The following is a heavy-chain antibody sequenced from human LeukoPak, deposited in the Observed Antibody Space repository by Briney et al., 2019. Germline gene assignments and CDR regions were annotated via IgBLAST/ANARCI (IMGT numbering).Heavy chain of an antibody. CDR3: ARGRSYDITGYNPTFYFCS. CDR1: AASVIGSY. CDR2: IYNTVAV. D-gene: IGHD3-9*01. J-gene: IGHJ5*02. Sequence: SETLSLTCTVSAASVIGSYWTWIRQSPGETLQYIGYIYNTVAVNYSPSLQSRVTISIDMSRNQVSLRLNSVSPADSAIDHCARGRSYDITGYNPTFYFCSWGQGVLVTV. V-gene: IGHV4-59*02.